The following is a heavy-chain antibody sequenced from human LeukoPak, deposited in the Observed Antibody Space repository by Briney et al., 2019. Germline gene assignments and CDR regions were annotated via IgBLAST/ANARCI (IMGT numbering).Heavy chain of an antibody. V-gene: IGHV3-23*01. J-gene: IGHJ4*02. CDR2: IRSSGGST. Sequence: SGGSLRLSCAASGFTFSNYDMNWVRQAPGKGLEWVSTIRSSGGSTYYADSVKGRFTMSRDNSKNTLYLQMNSLRAEDTAVYYCARDLVRYSSGWYEGSYFDYWGQGTLVTVSS. CDR3: ARDLVRYSSGWYEGSYFDY. CDR1: GFTFSNYD. D-gene: IGHD6-19*01.